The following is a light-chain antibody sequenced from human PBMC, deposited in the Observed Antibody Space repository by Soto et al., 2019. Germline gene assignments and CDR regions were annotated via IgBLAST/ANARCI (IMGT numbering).Light chain of an antibody. J-gene: IGKJ1*01. CDR1: QSISSW. Sequence: DIPMTQSPSTLSASVGDRLTITCRASQSISSWLAWYQQKPGKAPKLLIYDASSLESGVPSRFSGSGSGTEFTVTISSLQPDDFATYYCQQYNIYWSCGEGTKMEIK. CDR3: QQYNIYWS. CDR2: DAS. V-gene: IGKV1-5*01.